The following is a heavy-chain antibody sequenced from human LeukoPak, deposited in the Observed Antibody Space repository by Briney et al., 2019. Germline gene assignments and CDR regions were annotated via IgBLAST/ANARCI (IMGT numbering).Heavy chain of an antibody. Sequence: GGSLRLSCAASGFTFSSYAMHWVRQAPGKGLEWVAVISYDGSNKYYADSVKGRFTISRDNSKNTLYLQMNSLRAEDTAVYYCAKAPGPVTTDYFDYWGQGTLVTVSS. V-gene: IGHV3-30-3*01. CDR3: AKAPGPVTTDYFDY. CDR1: GFTFSSYA. CDR2: ISYDGSNK. D-gene: IGHD4-17*01. J-gene: IGHJ4*02.